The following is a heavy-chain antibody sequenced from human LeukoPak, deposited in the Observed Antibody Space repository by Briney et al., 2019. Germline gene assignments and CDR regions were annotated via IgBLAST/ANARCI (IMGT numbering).Heavy chain of an antibody. V-gene: IGHV3-30-3*01. CDR2: ISYDGSNK. J-gene: IGHJ4*02. CDR3: AKDILAGLAAAGSIDY. Sequence: PGRSLRLSCAASGFTFSSYAMHWVRQAPGKGLEWVAVISYDGSNKYYADSVKGRFTISRDNSKHTLYLQMHSLRAEDTAVYYCAKDILAGLAAAGSIDYWGQGTLVTVSS. D-gene: IGHD6-13*01. CDR1: GFTFSSYA.